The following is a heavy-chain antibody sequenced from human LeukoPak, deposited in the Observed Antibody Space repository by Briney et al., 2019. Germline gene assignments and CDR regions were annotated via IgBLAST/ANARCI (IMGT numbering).Heavy chain of an antibody. Sequence: GGSLRLSCAASGFTFSSYGMHWVRQAPGKGLEWVAFIRYDGSNKYYADSVKGRFTISRDNSKNTLYLQMNSLRAEDTAVYYCAKYWVTAAAGTGGVYWGQGTLVTVSS. CDR3: AKYWVTAAAGTGGVY. CDR1: GFTFSSYG. CDR2: IRYDGSNK. J-gene: IGHJ4*02. D-gene: IGHD6-13*01. V-gene: IGHV3-30*02.